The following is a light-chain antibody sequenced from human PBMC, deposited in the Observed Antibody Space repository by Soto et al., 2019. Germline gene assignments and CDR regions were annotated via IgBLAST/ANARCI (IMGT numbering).Light chain of an antibody. Sequence: QSALTQPPSASGSPGQSVTISCTGTSSDVGAYIYVSWYQQHPGTAPKLIIYEVNKRSSGVPDRFSGSRSGNTASLTVSGLQPEDAADYYCISYAGNHNLVFGGGTKLTVL. J-gene: IGLJ2*01. CDR1: SSDVGAYIY. CDR2: EVN. V-gene: IGLV2-8*01. CDR3: ISYAGNHNLV.